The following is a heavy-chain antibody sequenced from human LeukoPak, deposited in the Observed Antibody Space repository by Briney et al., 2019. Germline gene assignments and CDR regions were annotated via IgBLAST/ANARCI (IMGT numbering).Heavy chain of an antibody. CDR2: ISGNNDNP. Sequence: ASVKVSCKTSGYTFSNFGINWVRQAPGQGLEWMGWISGNNDNPNYGQKFQGRLTVTTDTSTSTAYMELRNLRFHDTAVYYCARDGTSTDDYWGQGTLVTVSS. V-gene: IGHV1-18*01. CDR1: GYTFSNFG. D-gene: IGHD2-2*01. CDR3: ARDGTSTDDY. J-gene: IGHJ4*02.